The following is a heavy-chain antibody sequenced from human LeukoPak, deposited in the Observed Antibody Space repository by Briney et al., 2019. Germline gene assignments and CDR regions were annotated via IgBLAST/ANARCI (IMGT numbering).Heavy chain of an antibody. CDR1: GFTFSSYW. CDR2: IKEDGSEK. V-gene: IGHV3-7*01. CDR3: ARDPRPGPF. J-gene: IGHJ4*02. Sequence: TGGSLRLSCAASGFTFSSYWMGWVRQAPGKGLQWVANIKEDGSEKYYVDSVKDRFTISRDNAENSLYLQMNSLRAEDTAVYYWARDPRPGPFGGQETPVTVSS. D-gene: IGHD3-3*01.